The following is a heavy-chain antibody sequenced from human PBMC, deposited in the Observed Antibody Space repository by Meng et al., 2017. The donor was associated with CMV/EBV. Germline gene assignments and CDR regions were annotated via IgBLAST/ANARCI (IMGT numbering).Heavy chain of an antibody. CDR1: WFALSTSAVR. D-gene: IGHD5-18*01. CDR2: IYWDDDK. J-gene: IGHJ4*02. CDR3: AHRGSYGYHGY. Sequence: QIRLTESAPTQVTPPLTLTLPCTFSWFALSTSAVRVGWIRQPPGKALGWLALIYWDDDKRYRPSLKSRLTITKDTSKNQVVLTMTNMDPVDTATYYCAHRGSYGYHGYWGQGTLVTVSS. V-gene: IGHV2-5*02.